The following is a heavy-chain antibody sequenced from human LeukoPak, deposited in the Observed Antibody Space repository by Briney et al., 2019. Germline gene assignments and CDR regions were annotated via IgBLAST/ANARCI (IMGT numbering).Heavy chain of an antibody. D-gene: IGHD3-3*01. CDR1: GGTFSSYA. CDR3: ARAGYDFWSGSGYYYYMDV. Sequence: SVKVSCKASGGTFSSYAISWLRQAPGQGLEWMGGIIPIFGTANYAQKFQGRVTITADESTSTAYMELSSLRSEDTAVYYCARAGYDFWSGSGYYYYMDVWGKGTTVTVSS. CDR2: IIPIFGTA. J-gene: IGHJ6*03. V-gene: IGHV1-69*01.